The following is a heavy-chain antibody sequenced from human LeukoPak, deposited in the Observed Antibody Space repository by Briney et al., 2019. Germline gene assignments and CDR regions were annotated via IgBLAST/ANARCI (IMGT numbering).Heavy chain of an antibody. J-gene: IGHJ4*02. Sequence: PGGSLRLSCAASGFTFSSYGMHWVRQAPGKGLEWVAVIWYDGSNKYYADSVKGRFTISRDNSKNTLYLQMNSLRAEDTTVYYCARDLFDYEYGELWGQGTLVTVSS. D-gene: IGHD3-16*01. CDR2: IWYDGSNK. CDR3: ARDLFDYEYGEL. CDR1: GFTFSSYG. V-gene: IGHV3-33*01.